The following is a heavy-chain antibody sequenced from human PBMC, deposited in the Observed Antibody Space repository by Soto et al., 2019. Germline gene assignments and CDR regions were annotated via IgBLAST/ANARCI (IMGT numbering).Heavy chain of an antibody. D-gene: IGHD6-19*01. Sequence: QVQLVESGGGVVQPGRSLRLSCAASGFTFSSYGMHWVRQAPGKGLEWVAVISYDGSNKYYADSVKGRFTISSDNSKNTLYLQMNSLRAEDTAVYYCAKESGWPRYYFDYWGQGTLVTVSS. CDR2: ISYDGSNK. V-gene: IGHV3-30*18. CDR3: AKESGWPRYYFDY. CDR1: GFTFSSYG. J-gene: IGHJ4*02.